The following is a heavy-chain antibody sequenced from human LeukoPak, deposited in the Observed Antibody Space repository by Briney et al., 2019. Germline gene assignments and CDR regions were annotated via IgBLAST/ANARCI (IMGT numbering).Heavy chain of an antibody. CDR2: IYHSGST. J-gene: IGHJ6*03. D-gene: IGHD4-23*01. CDR1: GGSISSSNW. Sequence: PSETLSLTCAVSGGSISSSNWWSWVRQPPGKGLEWIGEIYHSGSTNYNPSLKSRVTISVDTSKNQFSLKLSSVTAADTAVYYCARGSRSSNYGGNSRGYYYYYMDVWGKGTTVTVSS. CDR3: ARGSRSSNYGGNSRGYYYYYMDV. V-gene: IGHV4-4*02.